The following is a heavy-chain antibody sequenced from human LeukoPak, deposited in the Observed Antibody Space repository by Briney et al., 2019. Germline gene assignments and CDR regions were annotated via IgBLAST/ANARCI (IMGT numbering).Heavy chain of an antibody. D-gene: IGHD1-26*01. CDR3: AREVSDFSGTYDWFDP. CDR2: VNPTGGGT. J-gene: IGHJ5*02. V-gene: IGHV1-46*02. Sequence: ASVKVSCKASRSSFNDYSFHWVRQAPGQGLEYMGRVNPTGGGTRYAQEFQGRVTMTRDMSTSTVYMDLTSLRSDDTAVYYCAREVSDFSGTYDWFDPWGQGTLVTVSS. CDR1: RSSFNDYS.